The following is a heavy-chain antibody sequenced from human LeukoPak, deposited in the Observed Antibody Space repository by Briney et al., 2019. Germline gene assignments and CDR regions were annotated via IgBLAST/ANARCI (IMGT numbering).Heavy chain of an antibody. J-gene: IGHJ5*02. CDR2: ITSSSSYI. CDR3: ARERYTFDP. Sequence: GGSLRLSCAASGFAFSSYSMSWIRQAPGKGLEWVSSITSSSSYIYYADSVKGRFTISRDDAKNSLYLQMNSLRVEDTAVYYCARERYTFDPWGQGTLVTVSS. D-gene: IGHD1-1*01. V-gene: IGHV3-21*01. CDR1: GFAFSSYS.